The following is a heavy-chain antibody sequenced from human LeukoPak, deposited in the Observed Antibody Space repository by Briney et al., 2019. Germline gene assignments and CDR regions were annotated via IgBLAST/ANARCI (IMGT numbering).Heavy chain of an antibody. D-gene: IGHD4-23*01. CDR1: GFTFSTYA. CDR2: INHSGST. CDR3: ARGFPGGA. Sequence: SCVASGFTFSTYALSWIRQPPGKGLEWIGEINHSGSTNYNPSLKSRVTISVDTSKNQFSLKLSSVTAADTAVYYCARGFPGGAWGQGTLVTVSS. J-gene: IGHJ5*02. V-gene: IGHV4-34*01.